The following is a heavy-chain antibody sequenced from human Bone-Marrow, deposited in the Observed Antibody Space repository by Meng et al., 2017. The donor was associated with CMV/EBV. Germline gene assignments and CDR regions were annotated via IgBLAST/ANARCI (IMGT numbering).Heavy chain of an antibody. V-gene: IGHV1-3*01. Sequence: SYAMHWVRQAPGHRLEWMGWINAGNGNTKYSQKFQGRVTITRDTSASTAYMELSSLRSEDTAVYYCASMFLGYCTNGVRYTGWFDPWGQGTLVTVSS. CDR1: SYA. CDR3: ASMFLGYCTNGVRYTGWFDP. D-gene: IGHD2-8*01. CDR2: INAGNGNT. J-gene: IGHJ5*02.